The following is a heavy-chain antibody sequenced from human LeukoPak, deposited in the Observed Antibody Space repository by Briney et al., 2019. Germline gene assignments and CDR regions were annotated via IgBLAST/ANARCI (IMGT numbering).Heavy chain of an antibody. Sequence: SETLSLTCTVSGGSISSSSDYWGWIRQPPGKGLECIGSIYYSGSTYYNPSLKSRVTISVDTSKNQFTLKLSSVTAADMAVSYCARGRRYFDWLLRGYYFDYWGQGTLVTVSS. J-gene: IGHJ4*02. CDR2: IYYSGST. CDR3: ARGRRYFDWLLRGYYFDY. CDR1: GGSISSSSDY. D-gene: IGHD3-9*01. V-gene: IGHV4-39*01.